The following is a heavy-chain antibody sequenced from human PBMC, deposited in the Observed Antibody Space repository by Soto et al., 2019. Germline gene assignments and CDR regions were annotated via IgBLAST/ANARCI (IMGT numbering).Heavy chain of an antibody. CDR2: IYYSGST. J-gene: IGHJ4*02. V-gene: IGHV4-31*03. Sequence: QVQLQESGPGLVKPSQTLSLTCTVSGGSITSGGYYWSWIRPHPGKGLEWMGYIYYSGSTYSNPSIKRRVTISVDTSKIQFSLKLSSVTAADTAVYYCARAPIEWGQGTLVTVSS. CDR1: GGSITSGGYY. CDR3: ARAPIE. D-gene: IGHD1-26*01.